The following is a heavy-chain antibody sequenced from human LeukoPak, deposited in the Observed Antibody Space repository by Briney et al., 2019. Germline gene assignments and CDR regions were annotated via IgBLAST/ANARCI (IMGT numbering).Heavy chain of an antibody. J-gene: IGHJ5*02. CDR3: ARVTPNHDYGDYGWLRDWPARPVNWFDP. D-gene: IGHD4-17*01. CDR1: GYTFTGYY. V-gene: IGHV1-2*02. CDR2: INPNSGGT. Sequence: ASVKVSCKASGYTFTGYYMHWVRQAPGQGLEWMGWINPNSGGTNYAQKFQGRVTMTRDTSISTAYMELSRLRSDDTAVYYCARVTPNHDYGDYGWLRDWPARPVNWFDPWGQGALVTVSS.